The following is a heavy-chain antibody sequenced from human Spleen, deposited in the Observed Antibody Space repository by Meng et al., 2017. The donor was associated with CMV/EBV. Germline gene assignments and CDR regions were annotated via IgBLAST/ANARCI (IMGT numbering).Heavy chain of an antibody. J-gene: IGHJ4*02. CDR2: IYHSGGT. D-gene: IGHD6-19*01. CDR3: ARDPYATGWAG. CDR1: GGSISISTW. V-gene: IGHV4-4*02. Sequence: QTQLQECRPGPGKPSGTLSLTCAVSGGSISISTWWSWVRQPPGKGLEWIGEIYHSGGTNYNPSLRGRVTISLDKSKNQFSPTLRSVTAADTAVYYCARDPYATGWAGWGQGTLVTVSS.